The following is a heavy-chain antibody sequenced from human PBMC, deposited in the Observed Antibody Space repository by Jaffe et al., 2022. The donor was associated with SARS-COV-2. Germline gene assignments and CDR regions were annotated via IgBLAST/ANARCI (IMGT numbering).Heavy chain of an antibody. Sequence: QVQLVQSGAEVKKPGASVKVSCKASGYTFTSYYMHWVRQAPGQGLEWMGIINPSGGSTSYAQKFQGRVTMTRDTSTSTVYMELSSLRSEDTAVYYCARSYAPPYYDFWSGSEPYYYYGMDVWGQGTTVTVSS. CDR1: GYTFTSYY. D-gene: IGHD3-3*01. CDR2: INPSGGST. J-gene: IGHJ6*02. V-gene: IGHV1-46*01. CDR3: ARSYAPPYYDFWSGSEPYYYYGMDV.